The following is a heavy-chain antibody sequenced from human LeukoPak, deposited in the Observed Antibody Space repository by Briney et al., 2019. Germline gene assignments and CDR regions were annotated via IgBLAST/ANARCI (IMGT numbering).Heavy chain of an antibody. CDR2: ISGSGGST. CDR3: ARSHMYGDYGEDI. D-gene: IGHD4-17*01. CDR1: GFTFSSYA. V-gene: IGHV3-23*01. J-gene: IGHJ3*02. Sequence: PGRSLRLSCAASGFTFSSYAVSWVRQAPGKGLEWVSAISGSGGSTYYADSVKGRFTISRDNSKNTLFLQMNSLRAEDAAIYYCARSHMYGDYGEDIWGHGTVVAVSS.